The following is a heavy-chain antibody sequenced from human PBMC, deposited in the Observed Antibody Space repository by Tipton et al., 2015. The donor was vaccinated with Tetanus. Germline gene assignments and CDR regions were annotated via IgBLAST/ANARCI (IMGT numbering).Heavy chain of an antibody. V-gene: IGHV3-21*01. CDR3: ARDLGIQLWQKYGMDV. J-gene: IGHJ6*02. CDR1: GFTFSSYS. Sequence: SLRLSCAASGFTFSSYSMNWVRQAPGKGLEWVSSISSSSSYIYYADSVKGRFTISRDNAKNSLYLQMNSLRAEDTAVYYCARDLGIQLWQKYGMDVWGQGTTVTVSS. CDR2: ISSSSSYI. D-gene: IGHD5-18*01.